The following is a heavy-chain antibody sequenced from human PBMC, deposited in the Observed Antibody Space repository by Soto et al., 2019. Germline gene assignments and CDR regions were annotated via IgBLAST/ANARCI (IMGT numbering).Heavy chain of an antibody. V-gene: IGHV4-31*03. CDR2: IYYSGST. Sequence: QVQLQESGPGLVKPSQTLSLTCTVSGGSISSGGYYWSWIRQHPGKGLEWIGYIYYSGSTYYNPSLKSRVTISVDTSKNQFSLKLRSVTAADTAVYYCAREDGRDGYNPSIDYWGQGTLVTVSS. CDR1: GGSISSGGYY. D-gene: IGHD5-12*01. J-gene: IGHJ4*02. CDR3: AREDGRDGYNPSIDY.